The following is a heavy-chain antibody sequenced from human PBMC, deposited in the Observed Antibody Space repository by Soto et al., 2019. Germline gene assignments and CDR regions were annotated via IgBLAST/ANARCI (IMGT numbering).Heavy chain of an antibody. CDR2: ISYDAKSK. CDR1: GFTFNTYG. CDR3: ARGLLAAGPFDS. Sequence: GWSLRLSCAASGFTFNTYGMHWVRQAPGKGLEWVAVISYDAKSKLYVDSVRGRFTISRDNSKNTLFLQMDSLRPEDTALYYCARGLLAAGPFDSWGQGTLVTVSS. D-gene: IGHD2-8*02. J-gene: IGHJ4*02. V-gene: IGHV3-30*03.